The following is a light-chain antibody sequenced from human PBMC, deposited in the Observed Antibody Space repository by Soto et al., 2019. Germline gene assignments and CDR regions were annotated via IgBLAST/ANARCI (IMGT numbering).Light chain of an antibody. J-gene: IGKJ3*01. Sequence: DIQMTQSPSSLSASVGDRVTITCRASRSISTHLNWYQQKPGKAPNLLIYAASSLHSGVPSRFSGSGSGTDFTLSISSLQPEDFATYFCQQSYSTPPTFGTGTKVDIK. CDR2: AAS. CDR1: RSISTH. V-gene: IGKV1-39*01. CDR3: QQSYSTPPT.